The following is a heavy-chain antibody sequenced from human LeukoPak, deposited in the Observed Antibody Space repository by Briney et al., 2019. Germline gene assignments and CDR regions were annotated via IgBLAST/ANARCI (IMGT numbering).Heavy chain of an antibody. CDR1: GGSFSGYY. J-gene: IGHJ1*01. V-gene: IGHV4-34*01. CDR3: ARAVPAAIAIAGYFQH. D-gene: IGHD2-2*02. CDR2: INHSGST. Sequence: SSETLSLTCAVDGGSFSGYYWSWIRQPPGKGLEWIGEINHSGSTNYNPSLKSRVTISVDTSKNQFSLKLSSVTAADTAVYYCARAVPAAIAIAGYFQHWGQGTLVTVSS.